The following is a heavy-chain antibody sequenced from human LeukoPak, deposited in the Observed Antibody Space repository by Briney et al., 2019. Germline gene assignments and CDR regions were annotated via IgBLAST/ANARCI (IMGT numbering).Heavy chain of an antibody. V-gene: IGHV3-30*02. CDR2: IRYDGRNK. CDR3: ARESVGQQLARPFDY. D-gene: IGHD6-13*01. Sequence: PGGSLRLSCAASGFTFSTYGMHWVRQAPGKGLEWVAFIRYDGRNKYYADSVKGRFTISRDNSKNTLYLQMNSLRAEDTAVYYCARESVGQQLARPFDYWGQGTLVTVSS. CDR1: GFTFSTYG. J-gene: IGHJ4*02.